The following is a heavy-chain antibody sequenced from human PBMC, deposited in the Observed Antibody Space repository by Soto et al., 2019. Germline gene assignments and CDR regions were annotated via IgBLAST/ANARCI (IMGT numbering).Heavy chain of an antibody. J-gene: IGHJ6*02. Sequence: PGGSLRLSCAASGFTFSSYGMHWVRQAPGKGLEWVAVIWYDGSNKYYADSVKGRFTISRDNSKNTLYLQMNSLRAEDTAVYYCARVLLGPRAAHYYYYGMDVWGQGTTVTVSS. V-gene: IGHV3-33*01. CDR3: ARVLLGPRAAHYYYYGMDV. CDR2: IWYDGSNK. CDR1: GFTFSSYG. D-gene: IGHD3-10*01.